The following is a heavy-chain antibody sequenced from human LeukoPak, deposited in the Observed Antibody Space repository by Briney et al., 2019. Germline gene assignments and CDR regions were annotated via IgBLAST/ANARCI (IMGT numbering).Heavy chain of an antibody. V-gene: IGHV3-66*01. CDR3: ARDSLRRWPQVVRLCFDL. CDR2: IHNVGPT. J-gene: IGHJ2*01. D-gene: IGHD2-15*01. Sequence: PGGSLRLSCAASGFTVSSNHITWVRQAPGKGLGLVSVIHNVGPTYYADSVKGGFSISRDNSKNTVSLQMNSLRVEDTAVYYCARDSLRRWPQVVRLCFDLWGRGTLVTVSS. CDR1: GFTVSSNH.